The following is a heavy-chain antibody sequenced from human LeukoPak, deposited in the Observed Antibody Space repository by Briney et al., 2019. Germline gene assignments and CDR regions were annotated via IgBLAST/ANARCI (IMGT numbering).Heavy chain of an antibody. CDR1: GFTFSSYW. CDR3: ARGGRTTWHGMDV. D-gene: IGHD4-17*01. J-gene: IGHJ6*02. V-gene: IGHV3-7*01. Sequence: GGSLRLSCAASGFTFSSYWMSWVRQAPGKGLEWVANIKQDGSEKYYVDSVKGRFTISRDNSKRMLYLQMDSLRDEDTAVYYCARGGRTTWHGMDVWGQGTTVTVSS. CDR2: IKQDGSEK.